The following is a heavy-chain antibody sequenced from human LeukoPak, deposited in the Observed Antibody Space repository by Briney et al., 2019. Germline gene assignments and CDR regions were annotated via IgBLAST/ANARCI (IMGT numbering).Heavy chain of an antibody. Sequence: SETLSLTCTVSGGSISSGSYYWSWIRQPAGKGLEWIGRIYSSGSTNYNPSLKSRVAMSLGTSRNHFSLKLSSVTAADTAVYYCARSFDTHAFDIWGQGTVVTVSS. CDR3: ARSFDTHAFDI. CDR2: IYSSGST. V-gene: IGHV4-61*02. J-gene: IGHJ3*02. CDR1: GGSISSGSYY.